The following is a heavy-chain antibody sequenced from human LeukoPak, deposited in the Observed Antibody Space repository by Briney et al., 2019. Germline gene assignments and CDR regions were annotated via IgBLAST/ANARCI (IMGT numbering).Heavy chain of an antibody. D-gene: IGHD3-16*02. CDR1: GGSISSYY. Sequence: SETLSLTCTVSGGSISSYYWSWVRQSPGKGLEWIGYIYVTGNRYNPYLQSRVTISVDTSRNQFFLKMSSVTAADTAVYYCARHIGGGIEDMDVWGKGTKVTVSS. J-gene: IGHJ6*03. CDR2: IYVTGN. V-gene: IGHV4-59*08. CDR3: ARHIGGGIEDMDV.